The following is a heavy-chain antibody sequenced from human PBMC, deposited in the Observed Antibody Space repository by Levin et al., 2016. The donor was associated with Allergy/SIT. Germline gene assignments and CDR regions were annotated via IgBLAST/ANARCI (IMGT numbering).Heavy chain of an antibody. CDR3: ARGELLRYFDWSWNS. Sequence: SETLSLTCNVSGGSIRSYYWSWIRQPPGKRLEWIGYIYSSGSTNYNPSLKSRVNISVDTSKNHFSLRLSSVTAADTAVYYCARGELLRYFDWSWNSWGQGTLVTVSS. CDR2: IYSSGST. D-gene: IGHD3-9*01. J-gene: IGHJ4*02. V-gene: IGHV4-59*01. CDR1: GGSIRSYY.